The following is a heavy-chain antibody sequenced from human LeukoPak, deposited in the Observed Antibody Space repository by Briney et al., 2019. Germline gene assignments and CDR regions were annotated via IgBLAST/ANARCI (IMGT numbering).Heavy chain of an antibody. CDR3: SKDREYSGGYRESFDF. Sequence: GGSLRLSCAASGFTLSSYAMSWVRQAPGTGLEWVSAISGSGINTYYGDSAKARFAISRDNSKNMLYLQMKRMRGEDTAVDYCSKDREYSGGYRESFDFWGQGTMVIVSS. V-gene: IGHV3-23*01. J-gene: IGHJ3*01. CDR1: GFTLSSYA. CDR2: ISGSGINT. D-gene: IGHD1-26*01.